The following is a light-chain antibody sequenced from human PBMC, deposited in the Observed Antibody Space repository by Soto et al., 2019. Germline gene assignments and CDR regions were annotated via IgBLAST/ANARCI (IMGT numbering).Light chain of an antibody. V-gene: IGLV1-40*01. J-gene: IGLJ1*01. CDR1: SSNIGAGYD. CDR3: QSYDSSLTLYV. CDR2: GNS. Sequence: QSALTQPPSVSGAPGQRVTISCNGSSSNIGAGYDVHWYQQFPGTAPKLLIYGNSNRPSGVPDRFSGSKSGTSVSLAIIGLQAEDEADYYCQSYDSSLTLYVFGTGTKVTVL.